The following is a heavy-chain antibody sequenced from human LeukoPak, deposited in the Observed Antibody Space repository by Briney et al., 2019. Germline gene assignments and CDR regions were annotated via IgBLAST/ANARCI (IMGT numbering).Heavy chain of an antibody. CDR3: ARDAPKYSSGWCLGY. J-gene: IGHJ4*02. CDR2: IWYDGSNK. V-gene: IGHV3-33*01. D-gene: IGHD6-19*01. CDR1: GFTFSSYG. Sequence: GRSLRLSCAASGFTFSSYGMHWVRQAPGKGLEWVAVIWYDGSNKCYADSVKGRFTISRDNSKNTLYLQMNSLRAEDTAVYYCARDAPKYSSGWCLGYWGQGTLVTVSS.